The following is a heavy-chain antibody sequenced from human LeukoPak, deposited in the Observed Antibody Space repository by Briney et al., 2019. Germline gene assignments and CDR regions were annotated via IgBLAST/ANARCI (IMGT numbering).Heavy chain of an antibody. J-gene: IGHJ4*02. CDR3: AKGGYCSATRCYVGKGMDD. Sequence: GGSLRLSCAASGFILDTYGMHWVRQAPGKGLEWVAVRSHDGVDKYYADSVKGRFTISRDNSKNTVSLQVNSLRAEDTAAYYCAKGGYCSATRCYVGKGMDDWGQGTLVTVSS. D-gene: IGHD2-2*01. CDR1: GFILDTYG. V-gene: IGHV3-30*18. CDR2: RSHDGVDK.